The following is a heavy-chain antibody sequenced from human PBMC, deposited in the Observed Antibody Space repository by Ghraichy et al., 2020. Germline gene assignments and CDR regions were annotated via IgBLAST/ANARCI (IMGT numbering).Heavy chain of an antibody. V-gene: IGHV1-2*06. Sequence: ASVKVSCKASGSTFTAYYIHWVRQAPGQGLEWMGRINPNTADTKYAQKFQGRVTMTRDTSIDTAYVDLSSLRSDDTAVYYCARDFFSSITSPNYYYGMDLWGQGTAVTVSS. J-gene: IGHJ6*02. CDR2: INPNTADT. D-gene: IGHD1-14*01. CDR3: ARDFFSSITSPNYYYGMDL. CDR1: GSTFTAYY.